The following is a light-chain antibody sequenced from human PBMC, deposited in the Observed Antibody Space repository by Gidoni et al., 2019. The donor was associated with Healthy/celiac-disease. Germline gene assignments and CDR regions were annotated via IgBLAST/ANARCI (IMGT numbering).Light chain of an antibody. V-gene: IGKV1-39*01. CDR3: QQSYSSGS. CDR1: QSISSY. CDR2: AAS. Sequence: DIQMTQSPSSLSASVGDRVTITCRASQSISSYLNWYQQNTGKAPKHLIYAASSLQSGVPSRFSCSGSGTDFTLTISSLQPEDFSTYYCQQSYSSGSFGKGPSWRSN. J-gene: IGKJ2*04.